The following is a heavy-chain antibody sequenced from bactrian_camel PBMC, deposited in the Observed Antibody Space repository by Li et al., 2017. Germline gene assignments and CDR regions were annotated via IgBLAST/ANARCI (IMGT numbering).Heavy chain of an antibody. CDR2: IKSDGTT. D-gene: IGHD3*01. CDR1: GYKFADCG. J-gene: IGHJ4*01. Sequence: QVQLVESGGGSVQAGGSLRLSCAASGYKFADCGISWYRQAPGKERELVSKIKSDGTTQYADSAKGRFTISQDNFKNTVYLQMDSLQVDDTAVYQCAAHSVVPVHYVSSRCYGDYEDRYWGQGTQVTVS. V-gene: IGHV3S53*01. CDR3: AAHSVVPVHYVSSRCYGDYEDRY.